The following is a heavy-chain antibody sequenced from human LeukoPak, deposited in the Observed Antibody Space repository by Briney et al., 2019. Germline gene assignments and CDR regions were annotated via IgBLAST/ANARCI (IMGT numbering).Heavy chain of an antibody. D-gene: IGHD2-21*01. CDR3: ARGQDYSFDY. V-gene: IGHV3-48*02. J-gene: IGHJ4*02. CDR1: GFTFSSYS. CDR2: ISSSSTI. Sequence: PGGSLRLSCAASGFTFSSYSINWVRQAPGKGLEWVSYISSSSTIYYTDSVKGRFTISRDNAMNSLSLQMNSLRDEDTAVYYCARGQDYSFDYWGRGTLVTVSS.